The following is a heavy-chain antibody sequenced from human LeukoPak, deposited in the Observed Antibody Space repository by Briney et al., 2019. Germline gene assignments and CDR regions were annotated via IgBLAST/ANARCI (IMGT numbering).Heavy chain of an antibody. CDR2: IIPIFGTA. V-gene: IGHV1-69*06. D-gene: IGHD6-13*01. CDR1: GGTFSSYA. J-gene: IGHJ4*02. CDR3: ARDPALLVGGSSWSFDY. Sequence: ASVKVSCKASGGTFSSYAISWVRQAPGQGLEWMGGIIPIFGTANYAQKFQGRVTITADKSTSTAYMELSSLRSDDTAVYYCARDPALLVGGSSWSFDYWGQGTLVTVSS.